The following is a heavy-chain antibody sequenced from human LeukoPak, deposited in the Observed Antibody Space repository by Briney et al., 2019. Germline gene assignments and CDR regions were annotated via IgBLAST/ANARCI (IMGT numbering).Heavy chain of an antibody. D-gene: IGHD3-10*01. V-gene: IGHV3-33*08. J-gene: IGHJ4*02. CDR2: IWYDGSNK. CDR1: GFTFSSYG. CDR3: ARDRSLHYGSGSLDY. Sequence: GGSLRLSCVASGFTFSSYGMHWVRQAPGKGLEWVAVIWYDGSNKYYADSVKGRFTISRDNSKNTLYLQMNSLRAEDTAVYYCARDRSLHYGSGSLDYWGQGALVTVSS.